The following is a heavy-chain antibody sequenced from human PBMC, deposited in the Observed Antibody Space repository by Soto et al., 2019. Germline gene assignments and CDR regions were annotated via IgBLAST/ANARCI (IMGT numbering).Heavy chain of an antibody. Sequence: SETLSLTCTVSGGSISRGGYYWSWIRQHPGKGLEWIGYIYYSGSTYYNPSLKSRVTISVDTSKNQFSLKLSSVTAADTAVYYCARDYYDSSLGGVGAFDIWGQGTMVTVSS. V-gene: IGHV4-31*03. D-gene: IGHD3-22*01. J-gene: IGHJ3*02. CDR2: IYYSGST. CDR3: ARDYYDSSLGGVGAFDI. CDR1: GGSISRGGYY.